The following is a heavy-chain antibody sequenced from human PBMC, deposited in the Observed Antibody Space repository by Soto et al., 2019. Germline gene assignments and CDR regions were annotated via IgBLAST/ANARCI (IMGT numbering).Heavy chain of an antibody. V-gene: IGHV3-33*01. D-gene: IGHD4-4*01. CDR2: IWYDGSNK. CDR1: GFTFSSYG. J-gene: IGHJ6*02. CDR3: VRPVDYSNYEAGSGMDV. Sequence: QVQLVESGGGVVQPGRSLRLSCAASGFTFSSYGMHWVRQAPGKGLEWVAVIWYDGSNKYYADSVKGRFTISRDNSKNTLYLQMNSLRAEDTAVYYCVRPVDYSNYEAGSGMDVWGQGTTVTVSS.